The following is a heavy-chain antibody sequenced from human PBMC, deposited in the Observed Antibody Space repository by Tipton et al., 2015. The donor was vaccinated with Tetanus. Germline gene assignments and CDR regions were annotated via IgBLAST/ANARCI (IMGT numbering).Heavy chain of an antibody. V-gene: IGHV4-30-4*01. CDR1: GDSLSNGDYY. Sequence: TLSLTCTVSGDSLSNGDYYWSWIRQPPGKGLESIGYIYYSGSTYYNPSLKSRVTMSVDLSKNQFSLKLSSVTAADTAVYYCARAPYSSPGKYYFDYWGQGTLVTVSS. D-gene: IGHD4-11*01. CDR2: IYYSGST. J-gene: IGHJ4*02. CDR3: ARAPYSSPGKYYFDY.